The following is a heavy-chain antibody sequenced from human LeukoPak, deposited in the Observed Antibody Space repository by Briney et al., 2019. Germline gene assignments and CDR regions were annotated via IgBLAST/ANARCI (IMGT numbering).Heavy chain of an antibody. CDR3: ARDFDGPRASDY. J-gene: IGHJ4*02. Sequence: GGSLRLSCAASGFTFSYHWMHWVRQVPGKGLVWVSRIDGGGSTINYADSVKGRFSISRDNAKSTLYLQMNSLRAEDTAVYYCARDFDGPRASDYWGQGISVTVSS. CDR1: GFTFSYHW. CDR2: IDGGGSTI. D-gene: IGHD4-17*01. V-gene: IGHV3-74*01.